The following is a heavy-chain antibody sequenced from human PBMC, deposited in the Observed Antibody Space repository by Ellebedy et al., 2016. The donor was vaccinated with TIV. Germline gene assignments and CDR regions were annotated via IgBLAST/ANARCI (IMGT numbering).Heavy chain of an antibody. D-gene: IGHD1-26*01. Sequence: AASVKVSCKASGYTFTSYGISWVRQAPGQGLEWMGVIIPIFGTANYAQRFQGRVTITADESTSTAYMELSSLRSEDTAVYYCARVPRYSGSYLYYYYDMDVWGQGTTVTVSS. V-gene: IGHV1-69*13. CDR2: IIPIFGTA. CDR3: ARVPRYSGSYLYYYYDMDV. J-gene: IGHJ6*02. CDR1: GYTFTSYG.